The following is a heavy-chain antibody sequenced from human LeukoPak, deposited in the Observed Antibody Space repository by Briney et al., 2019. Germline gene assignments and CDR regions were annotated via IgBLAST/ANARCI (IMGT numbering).Heavy chain of an antibody. V-gene: IGHV3-23*01. J-gene: IGHJ4*02. D-gene: IGHD4-17*01. CDR1: GFTVSSNY. CDR3: AKDEGYGDYVPDY. CDR2: ISGSGGST. Sequence: PGGSLRLSCAASGFTVSSNYMSWVRQAPGKGLEGVSAISGSGGSTYYADSVKGRFTISRDNSKNTLYLQMNSLRAEDTAVYYCAKDEGYGDYVPDYWGQGTLVTVSS.